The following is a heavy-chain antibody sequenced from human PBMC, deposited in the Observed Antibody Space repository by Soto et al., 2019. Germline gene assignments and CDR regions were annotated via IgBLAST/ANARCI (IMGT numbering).Heavy chain of an antibody. Sequence: QITLKESGPTLVNPTQTLTLTCTFSGFSLSSSGVGVGWIRQPPGKALEWLAVIYWDDDKRDSPSLKSRLTITKDTSRNQVVLTMTNMDPVDTATYYCARATWSASDRTYFDYWGQGTLVTVSS. CDR1: GFSLSSSGVG. CDR3: ARATWSASDRTYFDY. D-gene: IGHD3-3*01. J-gene: IGHJ4*02. V-gene: IGHV2-5*02. CDR2: IYWDDDK.